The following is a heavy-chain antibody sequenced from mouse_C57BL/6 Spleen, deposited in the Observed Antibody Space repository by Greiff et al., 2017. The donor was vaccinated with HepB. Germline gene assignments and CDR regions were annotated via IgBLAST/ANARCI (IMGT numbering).Heavy chain of an antibody. D-gene: IGHD2-3*01. CDR2: ISYDGSN. V-gene: IGHV3-6*01. CDR3: AREGYSYYAMDY. CDR1: GYSITSGYY. J-gene: IGHJ4*01. Sequence: EVQLQESGPGLVKPSQSLSLTCSVTGYSITSGYYWNWIRQFPGNKLEWMGYISYDGSNNYNPSLKNRISITRDTSKNQFVLKLNSVTTEDTATYYCAREGYSYYAMDYWGQGTSVTVSS.